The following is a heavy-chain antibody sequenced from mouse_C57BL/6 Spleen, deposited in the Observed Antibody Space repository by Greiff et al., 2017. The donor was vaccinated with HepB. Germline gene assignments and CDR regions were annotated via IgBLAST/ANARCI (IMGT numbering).Heavy chain of an antibody. CDR1: GYTFTSYW. V-gene: IGHV1-52*01. D-gene: IGHD2-5*01. Sequence: QVQLQQPGAELVRPGSSVKLSCKASGYTFTSYWMHWVKQRPIQGLEWIGNIDPSDSETHYNQKFKDKATLTVDKSSSTAYMRLSSLTSEDSAVYYCARAYCSNSAWFAYWGQGTLVTVSA. CDR3: ARAYCSNSAWFAY. CDR2: IDPSDSET. J-gene: IGHJ3*01.